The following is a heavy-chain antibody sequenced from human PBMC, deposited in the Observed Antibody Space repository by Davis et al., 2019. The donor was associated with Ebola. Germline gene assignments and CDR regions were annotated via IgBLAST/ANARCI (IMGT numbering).Heavy chain of an antibody. CDR3: ARGRMAYCGGDCYSPFDY. CDR1: GYTFTGYY. V-gene: IGHV1-2*02. D-gene: IGHD2-21*01. Sequence: ALVKVSCKASGYTFTGYYMHWVRQAPGQGLEWMGWINPNSGGTNYAQKFQGRVTMTRDTSISTAYMELSSLRSEDTAVYYCARGRMAYCGGDCYSPFDYWGQGTLVTVSS. CDR2: INPNSGGT. J-gene: IGHJ4*02.